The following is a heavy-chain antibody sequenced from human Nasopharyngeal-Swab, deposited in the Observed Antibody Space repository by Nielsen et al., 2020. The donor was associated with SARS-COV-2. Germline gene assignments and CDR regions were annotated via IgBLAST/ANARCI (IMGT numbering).Heavy chain of an antibody. V-gene: IGHV4-39*07. CDR2: IYYSGST. D-gene: IGHD2-15*01. CDR3: ARVIRYCSGGSCSNWFDP. Sequence: SETLFLTCTVSGGSISSSSYYWGWIRQPPGKGLEWIGSIYYSGSTYYNPSLKSRVTISVDTSKNQFSLKLSSVTAADTAVYYCARVIRYCSGGSCSNWFDPWGQGTLVTVSS. CDR1: GGSISSSSYY. J-gene: IGHJ5*02.